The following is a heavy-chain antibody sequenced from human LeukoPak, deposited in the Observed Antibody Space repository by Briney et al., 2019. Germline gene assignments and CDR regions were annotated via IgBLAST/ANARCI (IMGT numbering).Heavy chain of an antibody. Sequence: GGSLRLSCAASGFTFSSYSMHWVRQAPGKGLEWVAVISYDGDRKYYPNSVKGRFTISRDDSTNTLFLQMNSLRTEDTAVYYCARDKYLDWGQGTLVTVSS. CDR1: GFTFSSYS. J-gene: IGHJ4*02. CDR2: ISYDGDRK. V-gene: IGHV3-30*01. D-gene: IGHD2-2*02. CDR3: ARDKYLD.